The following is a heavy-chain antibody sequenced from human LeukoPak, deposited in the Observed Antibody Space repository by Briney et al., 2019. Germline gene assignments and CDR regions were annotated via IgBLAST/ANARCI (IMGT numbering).Heavy chain of an antibody. V-gene: IGHV4-61*02. CDR2: IYTSGST. CDR3: ASTGYYGVAEYFQH. Sequence: ASQTLSLTCTVSGSSISSGSYYWSWIRQPAGKGLEWIGRIYTSGSTNYNPSLKSRVTISVDTSKNQFSLKLSSVTAADTAVYYCASTGYYGVAEYFQHWGQGTLVTVSS. J-gene: IGHJ1*01. D-gene: IGHD3-10*01. CDR1: GSSISSGSYY.